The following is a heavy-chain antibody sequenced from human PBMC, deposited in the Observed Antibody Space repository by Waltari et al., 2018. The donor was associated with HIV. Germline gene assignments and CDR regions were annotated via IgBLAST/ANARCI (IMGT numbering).Heavy chain of an antibody. J-gene: IGHJ6*02. Sequence: EVQLVESGGGLVQPGRSLRLSCAASGFTFDDYAMHWFRQAPGKGLEWVSGISWNSGSIGYADSVKGRFTIARDNAKNSLYLQMNSLRAEDTALYYCAKDKGYCSGGSCYPFYYYYYGMDVWGQGTTVTVSS. V-gene: IGHV3-9*01. D-gene: IGHD2-15*01. CDR1: GFTFDDYA. CDR3: AKDKGYCSGGSCYPFYYYYYGMDV. CDR2: ISWNSGSI.